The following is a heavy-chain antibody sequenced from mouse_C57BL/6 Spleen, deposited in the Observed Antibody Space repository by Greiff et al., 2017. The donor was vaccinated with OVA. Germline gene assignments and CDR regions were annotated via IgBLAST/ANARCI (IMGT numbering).Heavy chain of an antibody. CDR3: ARGGTGWYFDV. CDR2: IDPSDSET. Sequence: QVQLQQPGAELVRPGSSVKLSCKASGYTFTSYWLHWVKQRPIQGLEWIGNIDPSDSETHYNQKFKDKATLTVDKSSSTAYMQLSSLTSEDSAVYYCARGGTGWYFDVWGTGTTVTVSS. V-gene: IGHV1-52*01. CDR1: GYTFTSYW. D-gene: IGHD4-1*01. J-gene: IGHJ1*03.